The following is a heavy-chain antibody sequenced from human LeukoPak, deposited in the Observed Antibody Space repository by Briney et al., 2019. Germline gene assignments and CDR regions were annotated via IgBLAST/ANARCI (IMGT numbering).Heavy chain of an antibody. J-gene: IGHJ4*02. CDR2: ISGSGGST. CDR3: AKAPLLWFGELLNYFDY. Sequence: GGSLRLSCAASGFTFSSYAMSWVRQAPGKGLEWVSAISGSGGSTYYADSVKGRFTISRDNSKNTLYLQMNIMRAEDTAVYYCAKAPLLWFGELLNYFDYWGQGTLVTVSS. CDR1: GFTFSSYA. V-gene: IGHV3-23*01. D-gene: IGHD3-10*01.